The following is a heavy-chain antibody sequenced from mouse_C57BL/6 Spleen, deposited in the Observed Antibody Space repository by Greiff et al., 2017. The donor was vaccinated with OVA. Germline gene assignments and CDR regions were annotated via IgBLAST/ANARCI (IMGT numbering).Heavy chain of an antibody. CDR3: TRVPWFAY. J-gene: IGHJ3*01. CDR2: IDPETGGT. CDR1: GYTFTDYE. V-gene: IGHV1-15*01. Sequence: VQRVESGAELVRPGASVTLSCKASGYTFTDYEMHWVKQTPVHGLEWIGAIDPETGGTAYNQKFKGKAILTADKSSSTAYMELRSLTSEDSAVYYCTRVPWFAYWGQGTLVTVSA.